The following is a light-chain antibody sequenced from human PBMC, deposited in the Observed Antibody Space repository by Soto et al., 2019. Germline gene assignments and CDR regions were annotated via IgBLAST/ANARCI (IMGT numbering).Light chain of an antibody. CDR3: QQYYSYPRT. V-gene: IGKV1-8*01. CDR2: AAS. Sequence: AALITKYPSSLSASTGDRVTITCRASQGISSYLAWYQQKPGKAPKLLIYAASTLQSGVPSRFSGSGSGTDFTLTISCLQSEDFATYYCQQYYSYPRTFGQGTKVDIK. J-gene: IGKJ1*01. CDR1: QGISSY.